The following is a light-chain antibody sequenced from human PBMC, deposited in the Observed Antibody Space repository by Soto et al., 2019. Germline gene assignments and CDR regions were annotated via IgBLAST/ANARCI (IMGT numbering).Light chain of an antibody. J-gene: IGKJ1*01. CDR1: QSISNH. CDR2: DAS. CDR3: QHYKGPSRT. Sequence: DIQMTQSPSTLSACVGDRVTITCGASQSISNHLNWYQQKPGKAPKLLIYDASSLESGVPSRFSGSGSGTEFTLTISSLQPENVETYSLQHYKGPSRTFGLGTKVDIK. V-gene: IGKV1-5*01.